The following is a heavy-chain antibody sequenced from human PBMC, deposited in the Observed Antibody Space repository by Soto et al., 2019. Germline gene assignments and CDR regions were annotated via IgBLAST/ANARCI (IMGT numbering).Heavy chain of an antibody. Sequence: GRSLRLSWAASGFTFSSLAVSRILQAPGKGLEWVSAISGSGGSTYYADSVKGRFTISRDNSKKTLYLQMNSLRAEDTAVYYCAKDRGLELLDGMDVWGQGTTVTVYS. CDR2: ISGSGGST. D-gene: IGHD1-7*01. V-gene: IGHV3-23*01. CDR3: AKDRGLELLDGMDV. J-gene: IGHJ6*02. CDR1: GFTFSSLA.